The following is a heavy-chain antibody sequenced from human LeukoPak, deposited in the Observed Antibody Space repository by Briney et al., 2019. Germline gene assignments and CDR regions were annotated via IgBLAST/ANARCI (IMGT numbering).Heavy chain of an antibody. V-gene: IGHV1-2*02. CDR1: GYTFTGYY. J-gene: IGHJ4*02. Sequence: ASVKVSCKASGYTFTGYYMHWVRQAPGQGLEWMGWINPNSGGTNYAQKFQGRVTMTRDTSISTAYMEPSRLRSDDTAVYYCARAALRYNWNFPYWGQGTLVTVSS. CDR3: ARAALRYNWNFPY. D-gene: IGHD1-20*01. CDR2: INPNSGGT.